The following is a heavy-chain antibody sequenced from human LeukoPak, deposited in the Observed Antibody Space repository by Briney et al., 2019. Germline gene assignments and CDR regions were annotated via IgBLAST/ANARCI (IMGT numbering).Heavy chain of an antibody. V-gene: IGHV3-23*01. CDR3: AKDLRRCSSTSCYAGPGS. CDR1: GFTFSSYA. J-gene: IGHJ5*02. D-gene: IGHD2-2*01. Sequence: GGSLRLSCAASGFTFSSYAMSWVRPAPGKGLEWVSAISGSGGSTYYADSVKGRFTISRDNSKNTLYLQMNSLRAEDTAVYYCAKDLRRCSSTSCYAGPGSWGQGTLVTVSS. CDR2: ISGSGGST.